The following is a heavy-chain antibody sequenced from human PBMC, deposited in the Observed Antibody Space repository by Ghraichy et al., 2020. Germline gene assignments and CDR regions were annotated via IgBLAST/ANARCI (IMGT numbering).Heavy chain of an antibody. Sequence: ASVKVSCKASGYTFTSYGISWVRQAPGQGLEWMGWISAYNGNTNYAQKLQGRVTMTTDTSTSTAYMELRSLRSDDTAVYYCARAPRDSSSCWFDPWGQGTLVTVSS. CDR3: ARAPRDSSSCWFDP. CDR1: GYTFTSYG. V-gene: IGHV1-18*01. D-gene: IGHD6-13*01. J-gene: IGHJ5*02. CDR2: ISAYNGNT.